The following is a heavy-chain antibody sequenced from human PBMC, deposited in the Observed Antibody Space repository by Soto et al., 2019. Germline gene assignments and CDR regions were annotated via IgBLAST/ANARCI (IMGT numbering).Heavy chain of an antibody. Sequence: VQLVQSGAEVKKPGASVRISCTASGISYTTYPIHWVSQAPGQGLEWMGWINAGNGDTRYSQSFQGRVTLTTDTSATTTYMDLSSLTSEDTSIYYCARAISGYVTWGQGTLVTVSS. V-gene: IGHV1-3*01. CDR2: INAGNGDT. D-gene: IGHD5-12*01. CDR3: ARAISGYVT. CDR1: GISYTTYP. J-gene: IGHJ4*02.